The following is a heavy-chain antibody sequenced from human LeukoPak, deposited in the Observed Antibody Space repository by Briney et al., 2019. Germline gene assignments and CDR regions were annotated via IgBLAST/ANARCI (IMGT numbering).Heavy chain of an antibody. CDR1: GFTFSDYA. J-gene: IGHJ4*02. Sequence: GGSLRLSCAASGFTFSDYAMTWVRQAPGKGLEWVSSISGSGGNAYYADSVKGRFTISRDNSKNTLYLQMNSLRAEDTAVYYCTKDGGTLVRGVIIPRYYFDYWGQGTLVTVSS. V-gene: IGHV3-23*01. CDR2: ISGSGGNA. D-gene: IGHD3-10*01. CDR3: TKDGGTLVRGVIIPRYYFDY.